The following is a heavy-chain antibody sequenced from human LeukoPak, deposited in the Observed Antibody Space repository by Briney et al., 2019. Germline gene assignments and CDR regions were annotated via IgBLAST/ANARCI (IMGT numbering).Heavy chain of an antibody. D-gene: IGHD1-14*01. CDR2: IIPIFGTA. Sequence: ASVKVSCKASGGTFSSYAISWVRQAPGQGLEWMGGIIPIFGTANYAQKLQGRVTMTTDTSTSTAYMELRSLRSDDTAIYYCARETGAGSSIDYWGQGTLVTVSS. CDR1: GGTFSSYA. J-gene: IGHJ4*02. V-gene: IGHV1-69*05. CDR3: ARETGAGSSIDY.